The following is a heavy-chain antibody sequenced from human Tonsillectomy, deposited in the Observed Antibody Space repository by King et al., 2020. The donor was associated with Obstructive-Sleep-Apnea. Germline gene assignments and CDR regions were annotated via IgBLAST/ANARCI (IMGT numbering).Heavy chain of an antibody. V-gene: IGHV3-30*18. CDR1: GFTFRSFG. Sequence: VQLVESGGGGVQPGRALRLSWAASGFTFRSFGMHWVRQAPGKGLEWVAVISYDGSNKYYADSVKGRFTISRDNSKNTLYLQMNSLRAEDTAVYYCAKYSLYTSGSYAMDVWGQGTTVTVSS. J-gene: IGHJ6*02. CDR2: ISYDGSNK. D-gene: IGHD3-10*01. CDR3: AKYSLYTSGSYAMDV.